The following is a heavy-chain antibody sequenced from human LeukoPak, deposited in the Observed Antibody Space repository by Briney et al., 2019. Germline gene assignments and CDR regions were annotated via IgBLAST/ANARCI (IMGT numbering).Heavy chain of an antibody. CDR1: GFTFSTYT. Sequence: GGSLRPSCAASGFTFSTYTMNWVRQPPGKGLEWVSNIGTSSSTIYYADSVKGRFTISRDNAKNSLYLQMNSLRADDTAVYYCARFAAGGSYYYYMDVWGKGTTVTVSS. CDR2: IGTSSSTI. CDR3: ARFAAGGSYYYYMDV. V-gene: IGHV3-48*01. D-gene: IGHD6-25*01. J-gene: IGHJ6*03.